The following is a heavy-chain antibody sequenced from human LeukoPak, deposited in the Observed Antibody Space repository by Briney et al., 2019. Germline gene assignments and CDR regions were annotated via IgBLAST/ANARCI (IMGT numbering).Heavy chain of an antibody. V-gene: IGHV3-23*01. J-gene: IGHJ5*02. D-gene: IGHD6-13*01. CDR2: ISGSGGST. CDR1: GFTFSSYA. CDR3: AAASAFSSSWRS. Sequence: GGSLRLSCAASGFTFSSYAMSWVRQAPGKGLEWVSAISGSGGSTYYADSAKGRFTISRDNAKKSLFLQMNSLRAEDTAVYYCAAASAFSSSWRSWGQGTVVSVSS.